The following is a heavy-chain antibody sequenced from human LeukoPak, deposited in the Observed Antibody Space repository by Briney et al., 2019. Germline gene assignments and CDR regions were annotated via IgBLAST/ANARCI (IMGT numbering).Heavy chain of an antibody. D-gene: IGHD3-22*01. J-gene: IGHJ4*02. CDR3: ARDHDYYDSSGYPDY. Sequence: GGSLRLSCAASGFTFSSYGMHWVRQAPGKGLEWVAVIWYDGSNKYYADSVKGRFTISRGNSKNTLYLQMNSLRAEDTAVYYCARDHDYYDSSGYPDYWGQGTLVTVSS. CDR1: GFTFSSYG. V-gene: IGHV3-33*01. CDR2: IWYDGSNK.